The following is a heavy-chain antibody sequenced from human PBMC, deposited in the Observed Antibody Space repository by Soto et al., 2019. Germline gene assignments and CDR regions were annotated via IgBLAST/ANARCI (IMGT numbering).Heavy chain of an antibody. D-gene: IGHD3-10*01. CDR2: IWSDGSKQ. CDR1: GFTFSSYG. Sequence: QVQLVESGGGVVQPGTSQRLSCAASGFTFSSYGFHWVRQAPGKGLEWVADIWSDGSKQYYADPVKGRFTISRDDSKNTLYLQMNSLTADDTAVYYCARDLSYGSGSDWGQGTLVTVSS. CDR3: ARDLSYGSGSD. V-gene: IGHV3-33*01. J-gene: IGHJ4*02.